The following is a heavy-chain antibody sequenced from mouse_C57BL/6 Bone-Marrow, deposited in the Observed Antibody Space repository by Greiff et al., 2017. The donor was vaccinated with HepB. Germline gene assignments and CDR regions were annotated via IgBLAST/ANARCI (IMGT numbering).Heavy chain of an antibody. V-gene: IGHV5-6*01. CDR2: ISSGGSYT. D-gene: IGHD2-12*01. J-gene: IGHJ3*01. Sequence: EVQLQQSGGDLVKPGGSLKLSCAASGFTFSSYGMSWVRQTPDKRLEWVATISSGGSYTYYPDSVKGRFTISRDNAKNTLYLQMSSLKSEDTAMYYCARHELVLFYAWFAYWGQGTLVTVSA. CDR3: ARHELVLFYAWFAY. CDR1: GFTFSSYG.